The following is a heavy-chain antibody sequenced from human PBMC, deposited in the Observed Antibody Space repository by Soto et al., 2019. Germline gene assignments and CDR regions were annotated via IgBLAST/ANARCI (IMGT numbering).Heavy chain of an antibody. J-gene: IGHJ3*01. D-gene: IGHD6-13*01. V-gene: IGHV3-30*18. Sequence: QVQLVESGGGVVQPGRSLRLSCAASGFTFTNYGMHWVRQAPGKGLERVAVISNDGSDKYYADSVKGRLTISRDNSKNTVYLQMKSLRAEDTAVYYCAKDQGISASHGIDWGQGTMVTVSS. CDR3: AKDQGISASHGID. CDR2: ISNDGSDK. CDR1: GFTFTNYG.